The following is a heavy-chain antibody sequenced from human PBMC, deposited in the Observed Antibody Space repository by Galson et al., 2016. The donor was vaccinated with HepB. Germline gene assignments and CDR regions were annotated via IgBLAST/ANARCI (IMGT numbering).Heavy chain of an antibody. V-gene: IGHV4-4*07. CDR3: ARPNSSGLSYYYYMDV. CDR2: IHTAGST. D-gene: IGHD6-25*01. J-gene: IGHJ6*03. CDR1: GDSISSYF. Sequence: SETLSLTCTVSGDSISSYFWSRIRQPAGKGLEWIGRIHTAGSTNYNPSLKSRVTMSVDTSKNQFSLKLSSVTAADTAVYFCARPNSSGLSYYYYMDVWGKGTTVTVSS.